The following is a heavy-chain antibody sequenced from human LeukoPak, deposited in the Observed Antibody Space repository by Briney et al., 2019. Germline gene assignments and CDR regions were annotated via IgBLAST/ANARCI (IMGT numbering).Heavy chain of an antibody. CDR3: ARDPGSSSFDY. J-gene: IGHJ4*02. CDR2: INQDGSVK. CDR1: TFTFSSYW. Sequence: GGSLRLSCAASTFTFSSYWMSWGREAPGEGLEFVANINQDGSVKNYVGSVKGRFTISRDNAKNSLYLQMNSLRADDTAVYYCARDPGSSSFDYWGQGTLVTVSS. V-gene: IGHV3-7*01. D-gene: IGHD6-13*01.